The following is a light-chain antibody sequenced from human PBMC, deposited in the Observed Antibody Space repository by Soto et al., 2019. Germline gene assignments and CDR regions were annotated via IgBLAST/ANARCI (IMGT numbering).Light chain of an antibody. CDR2: GNS. CDR3: QSYDSSLSGVV. J-gene: IGLJ2*01. V-gene: IGLV1-40*01. Sequence: QAVATQPPSVSGAPGQRVTISCTGSSSNIGAGYDVHWYQQLPGTAPKILIYGNSNRPSGVPDRFAGSKSGTSASLAITGLQAEDEADYYCQSYDSSLSGVVFGGGTKVTVL. CDR1: SSNIGAGYD.